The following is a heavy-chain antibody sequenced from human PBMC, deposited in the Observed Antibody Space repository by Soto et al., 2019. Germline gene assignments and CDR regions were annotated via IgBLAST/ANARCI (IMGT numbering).Heavy chain of an antibody. Sequence: PSETLSLTCTVSGGSISSYYWSWIRQPPGKGLEWIGYIYYSGSTNYNPSLKSRVTISVDTSKNQLSLKLRSVTAADTAVYYRARRYGYYFDYWGQGTLVTVSS. CDR1: GGSISSYY. J-gene: IGHJ4*02. CDR3: ARRYGYYFDY. V-gene: IGHV4-59*08. CDR2: IYYSGST. D-gene: IGHD4-17*01.